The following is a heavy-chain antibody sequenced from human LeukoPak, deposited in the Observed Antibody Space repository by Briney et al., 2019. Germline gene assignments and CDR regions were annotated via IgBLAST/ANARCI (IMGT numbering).Heavy chain of an antibody. D-gene: IGHD3-16*01. J-gene: IGHJ5*02. Sequence: GGSLRLSCAASGFTFSSYSMNWVRQAPGKGLEWVSSISSSSSYIYYADSVKGRFTISRDNAKNSLYLQMNSLRAEDTAVYYCARDLGEYWFDPWGQGTLVTVSS. CDR2: ISSSSSYI. V-gene: IGHV3-21*01. CDR1: GFTFSSYS. CDR3: ARDLGEYWFDP.